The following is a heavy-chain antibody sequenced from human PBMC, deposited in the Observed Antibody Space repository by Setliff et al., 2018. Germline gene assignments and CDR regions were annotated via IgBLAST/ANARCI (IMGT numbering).Heavy chain of an antibody. D-gene: IGHD6-13*01. CDR1: GFPVTDNY. Sequence: SLKISCAASGFPVTDNYMSWVRQAPGKGLEWVSIIYSGGSTYYGDSVKGRFTISRDKSKNTVFLQMNSLRAEDTAVYYCARDPGPHAAHFRALGYGMDVWGQGTTVTVSS. J-gene: IGHJ6*02. CDR3: ARDPGPHAAHFRALGYGMDV. V-gene: IGHV3-66*01. CDR2: IYSGGST.